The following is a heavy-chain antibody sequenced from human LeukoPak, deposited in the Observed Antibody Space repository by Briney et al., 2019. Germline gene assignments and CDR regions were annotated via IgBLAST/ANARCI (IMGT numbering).Heavy chain of an antibody. CDR3: AKPDAAYVWGSYRCPFDY. D-gene: IGHD3-16*02. Sequence: PGGSLRLSCAASGFTFSSYGMSWVRQAPGKGLEWVSAISGSGGSTYYADSVKGRFTISRDNSKNALYLQMNSLRAEDTAVYYCAKPDAAYVWGSYRCPFDYWGQGTLVTVSS. V-gene: IGHV3-23*01. CDR2: ISGSGGST. J-gene: IGHJ4*02. CDR1: GFTFSSYG.